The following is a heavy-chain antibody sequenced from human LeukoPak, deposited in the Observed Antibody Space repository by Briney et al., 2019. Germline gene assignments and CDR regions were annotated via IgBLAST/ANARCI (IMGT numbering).Heavy chain of an antibody. D-gene: IGHD3-3*01. CDR3: AREDRRSGYPHDYYYYGMDV. J-gene: IGHJ6*02. Sequence: ASVKVSCKASGYTFTSYAMNWVRQAPGQGLAWMGWINTNTGNPTYAQGFTGRFVFSLDTSVSTAYLQISSLKAEDTAVYYCAREDRRSGYPHDYYYYGMDVWGQGTTVTVSS. CDR1: GYTFTSYA. CDR2: INTNTGNP. V-gene: IGHV7-4-1*02.